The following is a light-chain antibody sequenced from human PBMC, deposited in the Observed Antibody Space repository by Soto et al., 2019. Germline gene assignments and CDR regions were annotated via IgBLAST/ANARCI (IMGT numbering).Light chain of an antibody. J-gene: IGLJ1*01. CDR3: SSYTSSTDYV. CDR1: TSDFGFYNY. V-gene: IGLV2-14*01. Sequence: QSALTHPASVSGSPGQSITISCTGTTSDFGFYNYVSWYQHHPGKAPKLLIYEVTNRHSGVSNRFSGSKSGNTASLTISGLQAEDEADYYCSSYTSSTDYVFGTGTKVTVL. CDR2: EVT.